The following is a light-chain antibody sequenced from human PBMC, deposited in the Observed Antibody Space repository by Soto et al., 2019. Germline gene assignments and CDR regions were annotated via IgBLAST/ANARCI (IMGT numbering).Light chain of an antibody. V-gene: IGKV3-20*01. CDR3: QHYGSSAPIT. Sequence: EIILTQSPDTLSLSPGARAPLSCRARQSVSSSYLAWYQHNPGRAPRLLIYGASIRAAGIPDRFRGSGSGTDFTLTISRLEPEDFAMYFCQHYGSSAPITFGQGTRLEN. J-gene: IGKJ5*01. CDR2: GAS. CDR1: QSVSSSY.